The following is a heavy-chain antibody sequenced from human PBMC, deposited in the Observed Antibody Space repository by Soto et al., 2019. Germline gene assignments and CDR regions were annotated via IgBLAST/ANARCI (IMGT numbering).Heavy chain of an antibody. Sequence: QVQLQQWGAGLLKPSETLSLTCAVYGGSFSGYYWSWIRQPPGKGLEWAGEVNHSGSTNYNPSLKSRVTISVDTSKSQCSLKLSSVTAADTAVYYCARGPRVVTAIFYYYYGMDVWGQGTTVTVSS. CDR3: ARGPRVVTAIFYYYYGMDV. J-gene: IGHJ6*02. CDR1: GGSFSGYY. V-gene: IGHV4-34*01. D-gene: IGHD2-21*02. CDR2: VNHSGST.